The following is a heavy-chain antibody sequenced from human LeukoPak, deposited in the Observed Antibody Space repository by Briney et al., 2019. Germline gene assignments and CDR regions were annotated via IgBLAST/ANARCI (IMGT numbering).Heavy chain of an antibody. J-gene: IGHJ4*02. D-gene: IGHD3-22*01. CDR1: GYTFTSYG. CDR3: ARDRYDSSGYYYEFDY. V-gene: IGHV1-69*04. CDR2: IIPIFGIA. Sequence: SVKVSCKASGYTFTSYGISWVRQAPGQGLEWMGRIIPIFGIANYAQKFQGRVTITADKSTSTAYMELSSLRSEDTAVYYCARDRYDSSGYYYEFDYWGQGTLVTVSS.